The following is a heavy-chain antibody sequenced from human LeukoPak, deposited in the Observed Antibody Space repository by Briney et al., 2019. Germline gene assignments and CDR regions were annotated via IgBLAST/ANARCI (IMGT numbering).Heavy chain of an antibody. Sequence: GGSLRLSCAASGFTFSRYVMHWVRQAPGKGLEWGAVIWYDGSNKYYADSVKGRFTISRDNSKNTLYLQMNSLRAEDTAVYYCARERSSSTSLLGAFDIWGQGTMVTVSS. J-gene: IGHJ3*02. D-gene: IGHD2-2*01. V-gene: IGHV3-33*01. CDR2: IWYDGSNK. CDR1: GFTFSRYV. CDR3: ARERSSSTSLLGAFDI.